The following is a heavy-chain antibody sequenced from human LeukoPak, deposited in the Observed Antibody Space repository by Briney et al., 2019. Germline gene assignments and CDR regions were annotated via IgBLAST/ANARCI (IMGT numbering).Heavy chain of an antibody. CDR3: AGLYYYGSGSSSDY. CDR1: GGSISSYY. Sequence: SETLSLTCTVSGGSISSYYWSWIRQPAGKGLEWIGRIYTSGSTNYNPSLKSRVTMSVDTSKNQFSLKLSSVTAADTAVYYCAGLYYYGSGSSSDYWGQGTLVTVSS. CDR2: IYTSGST. V-gene: IGHV4-4*07. D-gene: IGHD3-10*01. J-gene: IGHJ4*02.